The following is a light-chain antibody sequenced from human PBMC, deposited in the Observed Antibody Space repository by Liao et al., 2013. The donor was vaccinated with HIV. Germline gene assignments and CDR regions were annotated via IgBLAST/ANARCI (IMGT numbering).Light chain of an antibody. CDR3: QAWDSSAVV. V-gene: IGLV3-1*01. Sequence: SYELTQPPSVSVSPGQTATIPCSGDKLGDKFACWYQQKPGQSPVVVIYQDFLRPSGIPERFSASHSGNTATLTISGTQAMDEADYYCQAWDSSAVVFGGGTKLTVL. CDR1: KLGDKF. CDR2: QDF. J-gene: IGLJ2*01.